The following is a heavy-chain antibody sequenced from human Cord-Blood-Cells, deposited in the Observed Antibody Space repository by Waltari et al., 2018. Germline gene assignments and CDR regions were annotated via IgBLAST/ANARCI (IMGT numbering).Heavy chain of an antibody. D-gene: IGHD3-22*01. V-gene: IGHV3-23*01. CDR3: AKVEYYYDSSGYYEDWFDP. CDR1: GFTFSSYA. J-gene: IGHJ5*02. Sequence: EVQLLESGGGLVQPGGSLRLSCAASGFTFSSYAMSWVRQAPGQGLGWVSAISGSGGNTYYADSVKGRFTISRDNSKNTLYLQMNSLRAEDTAVYYCAKVEYYYDSSGYYEDWFDPWGQGTLVTVSS. CDR2: ISGSGGNT.